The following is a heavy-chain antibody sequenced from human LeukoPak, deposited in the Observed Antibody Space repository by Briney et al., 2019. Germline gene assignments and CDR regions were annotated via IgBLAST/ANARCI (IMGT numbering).Heavy chain of an antibody. CDR2: IFPGDSDT. V-gene: IGHV5-51*01. Sequence: GESLNISCKASGNSITTYWIGWVPQKLGKGLEWMGLIFPGDSDTKYSPSFQGQVTILGDKSICTAYLQWSSLKVSDTDMYYCATYFAGAETFDIWGQGTMVTVSS. CDR1: GNSITTYW. J-gene: IGHJ3*02. CDR3: ATYFAGAETFDI. D-gene: IGHD3-16*01.